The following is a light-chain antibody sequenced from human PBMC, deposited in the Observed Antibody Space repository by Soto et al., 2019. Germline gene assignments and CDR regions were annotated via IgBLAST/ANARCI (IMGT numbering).Light chain of an antibody. CDR1: QSVSSRY. CDR3: QQFGTSPPIT. J-gene: IGKJ5*01. V-gene: IGKV3-20*01. CDR2: DAP. Sequence: EIVLTQSPGTLSLSPGERATLSCRASQSVSSRYLAWYQQKPGQAPRLLIYDAPSRATGIPDRFIGSGSGTDFTLTISRLEPEDFAVYYCQQFGTSPPITFGQGTRLEIK.